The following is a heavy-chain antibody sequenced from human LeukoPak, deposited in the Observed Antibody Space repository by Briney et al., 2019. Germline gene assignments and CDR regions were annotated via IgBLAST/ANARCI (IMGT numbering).Heavy chain of an antibody. Sequence: GGSLRLSCAASGFTFSSYWMSWVRQAPGKGLEWVANIKQDGSEKYYVDSVKGRFTISRDNAKNSLYLQMNSLGAEDTAVYYCARDKDRLYYYYGMDVWGQGTTVTVSS. CDR1: GFTFSSYW. CDR2: IKQDGSEK. J-gene: IGHJ6*02. V-gene: IGHV3-7*01. CDR3: ARDKDRLYYYYGMDV. D-gene: IGHD3-16*02.